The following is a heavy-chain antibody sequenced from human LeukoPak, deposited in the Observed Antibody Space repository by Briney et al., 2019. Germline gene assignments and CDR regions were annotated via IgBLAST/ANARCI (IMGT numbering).Heavy chain of an antibody. Sequence: SETLSLTCTVSGGSISSYYWSWIRQPPGKGLEWIGYIYYSGSTNYNPSLKSRVTISVDTSKNQFSLKLSSVTAADTAVYHCARALYSSGWYVGWGQGTLVTVSS. V-gene: IGHV4-59*01. D-gene: IGHD6-19*01. CDR2: IYYSGST. CDR1: GGSISSYY. CDR3: ARALYSSGWYVG. J-gene: IGHJ4*02.